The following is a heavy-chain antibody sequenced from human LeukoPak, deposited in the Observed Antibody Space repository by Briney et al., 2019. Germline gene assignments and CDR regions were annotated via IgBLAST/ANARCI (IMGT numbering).Heavy chain of an antibody. Sequence: ASETLSLTCTVSGGSISSGGYYWSWIRQHPGKGLEWIGYIYDSVSAYYNPSLNGRVTISKDTSKNQFSLNLSSVTAADTAMYYCAREIITAGALDYWGQGTQVTVSS. CDR3: AREIITAGALDY. V-gene: IGHV4-31*03. CDR1: GGSISSGGYY. CDR2: IYDSVSA. J-gene: IGHJ4*02. D-gene: IGHD6-13*01.